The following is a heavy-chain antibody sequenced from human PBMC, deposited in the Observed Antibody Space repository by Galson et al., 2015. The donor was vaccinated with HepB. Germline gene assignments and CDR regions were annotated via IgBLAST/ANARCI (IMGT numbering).Heavy chain of an antibody. V-gene: IGHV1-8*01. CDR3: ARRHPRHGSGTLYY. CDR2: MNPNSGNT. CDR1: GYTFTNYD. D-gene: IGHD3-10*01. J-gene: IGHJ4*02. Sequence: SVKVSCKASGYTFTNYDINWLRQATGQGLEWMGWMNPNSGNTGYAQRFQGRVTMTWNTSISTVYLELSSLRSEDTAVYYCARRHPRHGSGTLYYWGQGALVTVSS.